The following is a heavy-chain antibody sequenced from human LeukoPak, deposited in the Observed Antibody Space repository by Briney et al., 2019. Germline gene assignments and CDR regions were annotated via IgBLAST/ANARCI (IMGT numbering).Heavy chain of an antibody. V-gene: IGHV4-39*07. D-gene: IGHD2/OR15-2a*01. Sequence: SETLSLTCTASGGSISSRSYYWGWIRQPPGKGLEWIGSIYYSGTTYYKPSLKSRVTISVDTSKTQFSLKLSSVTAADTAVYYCARSKYYFDYWGQGTLVTVSS. CDR1: GGSISSRSYY. CDR2: IYYSGTT. CDR3: ARSKYYFDY. J-gene: IGHJ4*02.